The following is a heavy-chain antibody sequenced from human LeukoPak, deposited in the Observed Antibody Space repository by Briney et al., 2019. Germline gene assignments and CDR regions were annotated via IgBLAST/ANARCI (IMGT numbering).Heavy chain of an antibody. CDR3: ARGDQAFDY. V-gene: IGHV6-1*01. Sequence: SQTLSLTCAISGDSVSSNTAVWNWIRQSPSRGLEWLGRTYYRSKWSNNYAVSVKSRIIINPDTSENQFSLQLNSMTPEDTAVYYCARGDQAFDYWGQGSLVTVSS. CDR1: GDSVSSNTAV. D-gene: IGHD2-2*01. CDR2: TYYRSKWSN. J-gene: IGHJ4*02.